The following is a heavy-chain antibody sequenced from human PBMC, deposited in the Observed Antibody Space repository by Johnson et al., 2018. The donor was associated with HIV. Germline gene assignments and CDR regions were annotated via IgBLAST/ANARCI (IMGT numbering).Heavy chain of an antibody. CDR3: AKGRSPRIQLRTWAFDI. CDR2: IKQDGSNK. D-gene: IGHD5-18*01. V-gene: IGHV3-7*01. Sequence: VQLVESGGGVVQPGRSLRLSCAASGFNFSSNGMFWVRQAPGRGLEWVANIKQDGSNKYYVDSVKGRFTISRDNANNSLYLQMNSLRAEDTAVYYCAKGRSPRIQLRTWAFDIWGQGTMVIVSS. J-gene: IGHJ3*02. CDR1: GFNFSSNG.